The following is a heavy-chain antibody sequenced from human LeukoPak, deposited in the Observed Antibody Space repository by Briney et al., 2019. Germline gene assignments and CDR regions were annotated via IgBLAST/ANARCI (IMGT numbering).Heavy chain of an antibody. CDR1: GGSFSGYY. CDR2: INHSGST. D-gene: IGHD6-13*01. V-gene: IGHV4-34*01. Sequence: SETLSLTCAVYGGSFSGYYWSWIRQPPGKGLEWIGEINHSGSTNYNPSLKSRVTISVDKSKNQFSLKLSSVTAADTAVCYCAREGSYSRFDYWGQGTLVTVSS. CDR3: AREGSYSRFDY. J-gene: IGHJ4*02.